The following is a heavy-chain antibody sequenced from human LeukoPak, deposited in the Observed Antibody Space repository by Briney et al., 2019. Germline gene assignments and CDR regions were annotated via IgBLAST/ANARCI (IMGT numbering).Heavy chain of an antibody. D-gene: IGHD1-26*01. CDR1: GFTVSGGY. J-gene: IGHJ4*02. CDR3: ARSSGNYLYFDY. V-gene: IGHV3-53*01. CDR2: LYSGGNT. Sequence: GGSLRLSCAASGFTVSGGYMSWVRQAPGKGLEWVSVLYSGGNTYYADSVKGRFTISRDNSKNTLYLHMNSVSAEDTAVYYCARSSGNYLYFDYWGQGTLVTVSS.